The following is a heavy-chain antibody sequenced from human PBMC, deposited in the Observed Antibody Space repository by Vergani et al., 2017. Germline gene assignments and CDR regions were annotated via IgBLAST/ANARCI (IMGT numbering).Heavy chain of an antibody. V-gene: IGHV1-58*01. Sequence: QMQLVQSGPEVKKPGTSVKVSCKASGFTFTSSAVQWVRQARGQRLEWIGWIVVGSGNTNYAQKLQGRVTMTTDTSTSTAYMELRSLRSDDTAVYYCARDGPYYYGSGSYPDYWGQGTLVTVSS. CDR1: GFTFTSSA. CDR3: ARDGPYYYGSGSYPDY. J-gene: IGHJ4*02. CDR2: IVVGSGNT. D-gene: IGHD3-10*01.